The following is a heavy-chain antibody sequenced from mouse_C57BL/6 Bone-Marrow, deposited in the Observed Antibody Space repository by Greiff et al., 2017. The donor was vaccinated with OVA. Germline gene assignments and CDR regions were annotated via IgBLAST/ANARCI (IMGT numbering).Heavy chain of an antibody. Sequence: EVQLQQSVAELVRPGASVKLSCTASGFNFKNSCMQWVKQRPEQGLEWIGRIDPADGNTKYAPKFQGKATITADTSSNTAYLPLSSLTSADAAVYDCAWGRLPWFDYWGQGTMVTVSA. CDR3: AWGRLPWFDY. CDR2: IDPADGNT. CDR1: GFNFKNSC. D-gene: IGHD3-2*02. J-gene: IGHJ3*01. V-gene: IGHV14-3*01.